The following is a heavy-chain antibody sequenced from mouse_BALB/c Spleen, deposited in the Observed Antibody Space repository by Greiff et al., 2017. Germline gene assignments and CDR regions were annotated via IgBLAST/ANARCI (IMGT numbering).Heavy chain of an antibody. CDR3: ARADYDYLYFDY. Sequence: EVQLVESGGGLVKPGGSLKLSCAASGFTFSDYYMYWVRQTPEKRLEWVATISDGGSYTYYPDSVKGRFTISRDNAKNNLYLQMSSLKSEDTAMYYCARADYDYLYFDYWGQGTTLTVSS. CDR1: GFTFSDYY. V-gene: IGHV5-4*02. J-gene: IGHJ2*01. D-gene: IGHD2-4*01. CDR2: ISDGGSYT.